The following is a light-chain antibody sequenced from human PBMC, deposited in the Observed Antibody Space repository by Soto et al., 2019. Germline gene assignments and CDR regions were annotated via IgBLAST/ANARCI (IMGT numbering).Light chain of an antibody. V-gene: IGKV3-15*01. CDR1: QTIGNK. J-gene: IGKJ1*01. Sequence: EVVLAQSPATLSVSPGERVTLSCRATQTIGNKLAWYLQMPGQAPRLLMYGASTRATEIPARFSGSGSGTEFTLTIIGLQAEDFALYYCQQYNGWPLTFGLGTKVDIK. CDR2: GAS. CDR3: QQYNGWPLT.